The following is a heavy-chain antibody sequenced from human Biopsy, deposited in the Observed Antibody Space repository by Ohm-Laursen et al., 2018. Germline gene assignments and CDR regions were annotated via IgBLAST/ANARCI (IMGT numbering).Heavy chain of an antibody. D-gene: IGHD6-19*01. V-gene: IGHV4-4*07. CDR1: GDSINNYY. J-gene: IGHJ4*02. CDR2: IYTSGSP. CDR3: ARGMRSSGWPYFDS. Sequence: SQTLSLTCTVSGDSINNYYWSWIRQPAGKGLEWIGRIYTSGSPNYNPSLESRVTMSVDMPKNQFSLKLSSVTAADTAIYYCARGMRSSGWPYFDSWGQGTLATVSS.